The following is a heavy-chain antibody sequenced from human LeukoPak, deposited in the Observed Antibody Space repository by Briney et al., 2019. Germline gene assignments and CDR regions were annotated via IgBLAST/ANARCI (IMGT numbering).Heavy chain of an antibody. D-gene: IGHD3-3*01. CDR1: GGSISSGDYS. Sequence: PSETLSLICTVSGGSISSGDYSWSWIRQPPGKGLEWIGYIYYSGSTYYNPSLKSRVTISVDTSKNQFSLKLSSVTAADTAVYYCARWVQDYDFWSGYYPQQSFDYWGQGTLVTVSS. V-gene: IGHV4-30-4*01. J-gene: IGHJ4*02. CDR3: ARWVQDYDFWSGYYPQQSFDY. CDR2: IYYSGST.